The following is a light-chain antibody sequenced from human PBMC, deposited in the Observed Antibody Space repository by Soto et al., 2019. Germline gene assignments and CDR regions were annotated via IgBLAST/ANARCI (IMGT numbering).Light chain of an antibody. J-gene: IGKJ4*01. CDR3: HQYDNSPLT. V-gene: IGKV3-20*01. CDR2: GAS. Sequence: IVLTQSPGTLYLPPGATAALSFRATQSVSSRYLGWYQQRPGQAPRLLIYGASSRATGIPDRFSGSGSGTDFTLTISRLEPEDFAVYYCHQYDNSPLTFGGGTKVDIK. CDR1: QSVSSRY.